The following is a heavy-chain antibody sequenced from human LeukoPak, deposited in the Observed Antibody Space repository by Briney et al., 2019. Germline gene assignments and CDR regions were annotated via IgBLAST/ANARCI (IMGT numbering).Heavy chain of an antibody. CDR3: ARDPTPVTTVTTFDY. V-gene: IGHV3-48*03. J-gene: IGHJ4*02. D-gene: IGHD4-17*01. Sequence: EAGGSLRLSCAASGFTFSSYEMNWVRQAPGKGLEWVSYISSSGSTIYYADSVKGRFTISRDNAKDLLYLQMNSLRAEDTAVYYCARDPTPVTTVTTFDYWGQGTLVTVSS. CDR2: ISSSGSTI. CDR1: GFTFSSYE.